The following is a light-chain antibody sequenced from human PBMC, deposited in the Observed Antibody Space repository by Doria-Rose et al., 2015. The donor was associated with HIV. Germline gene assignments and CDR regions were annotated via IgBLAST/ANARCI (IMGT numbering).Light chain of an antibody. Sequence: FTQSPGTLSLSPGERATLSCRASQSFSSTYLAWYQQKPGQAPSLLIYDGSTRATGIPDRFSASGPGTDFTLTINRLEPEDFALYCCHQYGTSWTFGQGTKVEI. CDR1: QSFSSTY. CDR2: DGS. CDR3: HQYGTSWT. V-gene: IGKV3-20*01. J-gene: IGKJ1*01.